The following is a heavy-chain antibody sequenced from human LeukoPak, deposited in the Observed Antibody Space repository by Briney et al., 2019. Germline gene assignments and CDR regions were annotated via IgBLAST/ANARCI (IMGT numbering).Heavy chain of an antibody. D-gene: IGHD2-2*01. J-gene: IGHJ5*02. CDR3: ARAISAYCSSTSCSNWFDP. V-gene: IGHV4-39*07. CDR2: IYYSGST. Sequence: LETLSLTCTVSGGSISSSSYYWGWIRQPPGKGLEWIGSIYYSGSTYYNPSLKSRVTISVDTSKNQFSLKLSSVTAADTAVYYCARAISAYCSSTSCSNWFDPWGQGTLVTVSS. CDR1: GGSISSSSYY.